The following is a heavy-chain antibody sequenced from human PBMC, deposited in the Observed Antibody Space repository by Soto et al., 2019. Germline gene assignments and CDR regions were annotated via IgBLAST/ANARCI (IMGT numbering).Heavy chain of an antibody. V-gene: IGHV1-18*01. D-gene: IGHD1-26*01. CDR3: ARLVGPTSRDNWFDP. J-gene: IGHJ5*02. CDR1: GYTIFNYG. Sequence: QVQLVQSGAEVRKPGASVKVSCKASGYTIFNYGITWVREAPGQGLEWMGWVSGYNGHTNYAQKFEGRVTMTRDISTTTAYMELRNLRSDDTAVYYCARLVGPTSRDNWFDPWGQGTLVTVSS. CDR2: VSGYNGHT.